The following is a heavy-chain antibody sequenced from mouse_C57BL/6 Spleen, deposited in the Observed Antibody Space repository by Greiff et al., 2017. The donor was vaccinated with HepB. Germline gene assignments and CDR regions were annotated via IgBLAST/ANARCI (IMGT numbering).Heavy chain of an antibody. V-gene: IGHV1-64*01. D-gene: IGHD2-1*01. J-gene: IGHJ2*01. CDR1: GYTFTSYW. CDR3: ARYYGNYVDYFDY. CDR2: IHPNSGST. Sequence: VQLQQPGAELVKPGASVKLSCKASGYTFTSYWMHWVKQRPGQGLEWIGMIHPNSGSTNYNEKFKSKATLTVDKSSSTAYMKLSSLTSEDSAVYYCARYYGNYVDYFDYWGQGTTLTVSS.